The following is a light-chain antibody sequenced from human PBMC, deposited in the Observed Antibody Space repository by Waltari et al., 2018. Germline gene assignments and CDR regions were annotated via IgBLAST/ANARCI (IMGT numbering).Light chain of an antibody. CDR1: QSVSRT. Sequence: EIVLTQSPGTLSLSPGERATLPCRSSQSVSRTLAWYQHKPVQTPRLLIYGASTRATGIPERFSGGGSGTDFSLTISRLEPEDFAVYYCQHYVRLPVTFGQGTKVEIK. CDR2: GAS. CDR3: QHYVRLPVT. J-gene: IGKJ1*01. V-gene: IGKV3-20*01.